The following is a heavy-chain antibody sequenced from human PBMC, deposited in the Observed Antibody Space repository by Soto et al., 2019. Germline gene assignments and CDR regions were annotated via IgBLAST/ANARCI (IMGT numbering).Heavy chain of an antibody. V-gene: IGHV4-30-2*01. D-gene: IGHD7-27*01. Sequence: TSETLSLTCAVSGGSISSCGYSWSWIRQPPGKGLEWIGYIYHSGSTYYNPSLKSRVTISVDRSKNQFSLKLSSVTAADTAVYYCARVPGPWGQGTLVTVSS. CDR1: GGSISSCGYS. CDR2: IYHSGST. J-gene: IGHJ5*02. CDR3: ARVPGP.